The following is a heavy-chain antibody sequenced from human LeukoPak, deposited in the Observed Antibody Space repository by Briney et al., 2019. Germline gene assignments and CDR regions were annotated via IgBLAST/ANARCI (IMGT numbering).Heavy chain of an antibody. J-gene: IGHJ4*02. CDR3: ARDSDYGGNSAPDY. CDR1: GYTFTGYY. D-gene: IGHD4-23*01. V-gene: IGHV1-2*02. CDR2: INPNSGGT. Sequence: ASVKVSCKASGYTFTGYYMHWVRQAPGQGLEWTGWINPNSGGTNYAQKFQGRVTMTRDTSISTAYMELSRLRSDDTAVYYCARDSDYGGNSAPDYWGQGTLVTVSS.